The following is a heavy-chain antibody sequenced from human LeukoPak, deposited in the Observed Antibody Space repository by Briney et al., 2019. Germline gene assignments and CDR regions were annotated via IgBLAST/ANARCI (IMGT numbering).Heavy chain of an antibody. CDR1: GFTFSSYA. Sequence: PGGSLRLSCAASGFTFSSYAMSWVRQAPGKGLEWVSAISGSGGSTYYADSVKGRFTISRDNSKNTLYLQMNSLRAEDTAVYYCARSGIKMVRGVIIKSPYHMDVWGKGTTVTVSS. D-gene: IGHD3-10*01. J-gene: IGHJ6*03. CDR3: ARSGIKMVRGVIIKSPYHMDV. V-gene: IGHV3-23*01. CDR2: ISGSGGST.